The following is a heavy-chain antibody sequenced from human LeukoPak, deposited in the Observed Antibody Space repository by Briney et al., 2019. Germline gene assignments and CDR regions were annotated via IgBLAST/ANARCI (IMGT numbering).Heavy chain of an antibody. Sequence: GGSLRLSCAASGFTFSSYAMSWVRQAPGKGLKWVATVNDNGAATYYADSVKGRFTISRDNSYNTVSLQMNGLRDEDTGVYYCAKGLKTGVGPYMGYHYYMDVWGKGATVTVSS. CDR3: AKGLKTGVGPYMGYHYYMDV. CDR1: GFTFSSYA. V-gene: IGHV3-23*01. D-gene: IGHD3-16*01. CDR2: VNDNGAAT. J-gene: IGHJ6*03.